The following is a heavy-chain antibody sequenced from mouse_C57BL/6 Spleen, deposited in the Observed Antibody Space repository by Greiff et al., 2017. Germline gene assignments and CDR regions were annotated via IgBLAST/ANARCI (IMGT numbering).Heavy chain of an antibody. J-gene: IGHJ3*01. CDR3: ARHSLQLGPLTY. Sequence: EVKLVESGGGLVQPGGSLKLSCVASGFTFSDYYMYWVRQIPEKRLEWVAYISNGGGSTYYPDTVKGRFTLSRDNAKNTLYLQMSRLKSEDTAMYYCARHSLQLGPLTYWGQGTLVTVSA. D-gene: IGHD4-1*02. CDR2: ISNGGGST. CDR1: GFTFSDYY. V-gene: IGHV5-12*01.